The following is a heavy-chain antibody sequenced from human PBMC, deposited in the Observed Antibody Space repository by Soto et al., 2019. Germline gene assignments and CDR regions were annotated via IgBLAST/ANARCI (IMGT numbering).Heavy chain of an antibody. Sequence: QVRLQESGPGLVKPSQTLSLTCTVSGGSISSGSAYWSWIRQHPGKGLEWIGYIYFSGSTYYNPSLKGRVKISVDTSKNQFYLRLTSVTAADTAVYYCARDGTQSAWSFQDYWGQGTLVTVSS. J-gene: IGHJ4*02. CDR2: IYFSGST. CDR3: ARDGTQSAWSFQDY. V-gene: IGHV4-31*03. CDR1: GGSISSGSAY. D-gene: IGHD6-19*01.